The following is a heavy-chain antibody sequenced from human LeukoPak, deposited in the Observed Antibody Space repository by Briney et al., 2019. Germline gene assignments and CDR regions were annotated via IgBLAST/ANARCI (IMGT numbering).Heavy chain of an antibody. CDR2: ISYDGSNK. D-gene: IGHD3-16*01. J-gene: IGHJ4*02. Sequence: PGGSLRLSCAASGFTFSSYGMHWVRQAPGKGLEWVAVISYDGSNKYYADSVKGRFTISRDNSKNTLYLQMNSLRAEDTAVYYCARDFQGGYYFDYWGQGTLVTVSS. V-gene: IGHV3-30*03. CDR3: ARDFQGGYYFDY. CDR1: GFTFSSYG.